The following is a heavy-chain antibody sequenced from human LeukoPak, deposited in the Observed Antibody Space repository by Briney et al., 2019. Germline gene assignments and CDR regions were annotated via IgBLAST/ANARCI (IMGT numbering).Heavy chain of an antibody. CDR3: ARASYNWNDQAGMDV. CDR1: GYTFTGYY. Sequence: ASVKVSCKASGYTFTGYYMHWVRQAPGQGLEWMGWINPNSGGTNYAQKFQGWVTMTRDTSISTAYINLSRLRFDDTAVYYCARASYNWNDQAGMDVWGQGTTVTVSS. CDR2: INPNSGGT. D-gene: IGHD1-1*01. J-gene: IGHJ6*02. V-gene: IGHV1-2*04.